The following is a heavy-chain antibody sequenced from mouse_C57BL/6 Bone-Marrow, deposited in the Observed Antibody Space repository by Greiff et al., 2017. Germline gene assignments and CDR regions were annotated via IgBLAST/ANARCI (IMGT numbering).Heavy chain of an antibody. V-gene: IGHV1-69*01. Sequence: QVQLQQPGAELVMPGASVKLSCKASGYTFTTYWMHWVKQRPGQGLEWIGEIDPSDSYTNYNQKFKGKATLTVDKSSSAAYMQLKSLTSEDSAVYYCERDGYGRGWFAYWGQGTLVTVSA. CDR1: GYTFTTYW. D-gene: IGHD2-2*01. J-gene: IGHJ3*01. CDR3: ERDGYGRGWFAY. CDR2: IDPSDSYT.